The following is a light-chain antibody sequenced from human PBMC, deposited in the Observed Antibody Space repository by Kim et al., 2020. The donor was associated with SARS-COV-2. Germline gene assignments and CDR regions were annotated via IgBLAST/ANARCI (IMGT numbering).Light chain of an antibody. J-gene: IGKJ2*01. CDR2: GAA. CDR1: QSVSSSY. CDR3: QQYGSSPQYT. Sequence: SRGERATPSCRASQSVSSSYLAWYQQKPGQAPRLLIYGAASRATGIPDRFSGSGSGTDFTLTISRLEPEDFAVYYCQQYGSSPQYTFGQGTKLEIK. V-gene: IGKV3-20*01.